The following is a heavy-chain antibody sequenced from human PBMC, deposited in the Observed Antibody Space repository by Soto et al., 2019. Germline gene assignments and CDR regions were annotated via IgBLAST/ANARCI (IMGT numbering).Heavy chain of an antibody. Sequence: SETLSLTCTVSGGSISSYYWIWIRQPPGKGLEWIGYIYYSGSTNYNPSLKSRVTISVDTSKNQFSLKLSSVTAADTAVYYCARAEIFGPFDYWGQGTLVTVSS. V-gene: IGHV4-59*01. D-gene: IGHD3-3*01. CDR3: ARAEIFGPFDY. CDR1: GGSISSYY. J-gene: IGHJ4*02. CDR2: IYYSGST.